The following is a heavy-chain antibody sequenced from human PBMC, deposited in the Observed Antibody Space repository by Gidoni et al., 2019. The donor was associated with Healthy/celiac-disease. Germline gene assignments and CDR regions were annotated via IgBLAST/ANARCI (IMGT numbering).Heavy chain of an antibody. CDR1: RYPLTALS. CDR3: ATMGGYEKSGPPGRDDY. V-gene: IGHV1-24*01. Sequence: QVQLVQSGAEVKKPGASVKVSCKVSRYPLTALSMHWVRQAPGKGLEWMGGFDPEDGKTIYEQKFQGRVTMTEETSTDKAYMERSSLRSEDTAVYYCATMGGYEKSGPPGRDDYWGQGTLVTVSS. J-gene: IGHJ4*02. CDR2: FDPEDGKT. D-gene: IGHD3-22*01.